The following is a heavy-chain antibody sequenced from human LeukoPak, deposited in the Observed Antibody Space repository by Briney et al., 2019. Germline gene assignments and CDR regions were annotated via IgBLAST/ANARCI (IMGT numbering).Heavy chain of an antibody. J-gene: IGHJ6*02. CDR3: ARESPGYSSGWYWTNYYYYGMDV. Sequence: SETLSLTCTVSGGSISSYYWSWIRQPPGKGLEWIGYIYYSGSTNYNPSLKSRVTISVDTSKDQFSLKLSSVTAADTAAYYCARESPGYSSGWYWTNYYYYGMDVWGQGTTVTVSS. V-gene: IGHV4-59*01. CDR2: IYYSGST. CDR1: GGSISSYY. D-gene: IGHD6-19*01.